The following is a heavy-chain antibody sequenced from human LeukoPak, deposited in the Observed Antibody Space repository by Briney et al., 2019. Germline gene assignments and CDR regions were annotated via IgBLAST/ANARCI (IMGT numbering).Heavy chain of an antibody. CDR2: IYYSGST. CDR1: GGSISSSSYY. Sequence: SETLSLTCTVSGGSISSSSYYWGWIRQPPGKGLEWIGNIYYSGSTYYNPSLRSRVTISVDTSKKQFSLKLSSVTAADTAVYYCARVSVTTGYFDYWGQGTLVTVSS. CDR3: ARVSVTTGYFDY. D-gene: IGHD4-17*01. J-gene: IGHJ4*02. V-gene: IGHV4-39*07.